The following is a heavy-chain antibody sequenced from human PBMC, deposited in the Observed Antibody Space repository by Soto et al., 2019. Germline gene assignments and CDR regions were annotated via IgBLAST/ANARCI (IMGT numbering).Heavy chain of an antibody. CDR3: ARAAAAMVLRVMLHX. V-gene: IGHV4-59*12. CDR2: ICYSGST. CDR1: GGSLRSKY. J-gene: IGHJ4*02. Sequence: PLEPLSRPCSVSGGSLRSKYWSWIRQSPGKGLEWIGYICYSGSTYYNPSLKSRVTISVDTSKNQFSLKLSSVTAADTAVYYCARAAAAMVLRVMLHXWGQVTLFTVSX. D-gene: IGHD3-10*01.